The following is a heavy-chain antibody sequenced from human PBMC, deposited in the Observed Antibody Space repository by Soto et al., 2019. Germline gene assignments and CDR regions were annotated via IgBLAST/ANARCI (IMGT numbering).Heavy chain of an antibody. CDR1: GDSVSSNSAA. J-gene: IGHJ6*02. Sequence: SQTLSLTCAISGDSVSSNSAACNWIRQSPSRGLEWLGRTYYRSKWYNDYAVSVKSRITINPDTSKNQFSLQLNSVTPEDTAVYYCAGEHYDFWSGYYTGNYYYYGMDVWGQGTTVTVSS. CDR2: TYYRSKWYN. CDR3: AGEHYDFWSGYYTGNYYYYGMDV. V-gene: IGHV6-1*01. D-gene: IGHD3-3*01.